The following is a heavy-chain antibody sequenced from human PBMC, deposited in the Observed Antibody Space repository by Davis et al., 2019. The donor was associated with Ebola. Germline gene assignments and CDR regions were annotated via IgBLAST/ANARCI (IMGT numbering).Heavy chain of an antibody. CDR2: IYYSGST. Sequence: SETLSLTCTVSGGSISSSSYYWSWIRQPPGKGLEWIGYIYYSGSTYYNPSLKSRVTISVDTSKNQFSLKLSSVTAADTAVYYCASSHDSSIADYWGQGTLVTVSS. CDR3: ASSHDSSIADY. D-gene: IGHD6-13*01. V-gene: IGHV4-39*01. J-gene: IGHJ4*02. CDR1: GGSISSSSYY.